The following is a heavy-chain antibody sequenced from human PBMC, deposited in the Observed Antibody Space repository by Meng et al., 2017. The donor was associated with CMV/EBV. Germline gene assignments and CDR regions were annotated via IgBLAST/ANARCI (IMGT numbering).Heavy chain of an antibody. Sequence: FTFSSYWMHWVRQAPGKGLVWVSRINSDESSTSYADSVKGRFTISRDNAKNTLYLQMNSLRAEDTAVYYCARGGDVLLWFGEFHLDYWGQGTLVTVSS. V-gene: IGHV3-74*01. D-gene: IGHD3-10*01. J-gene: IGHJ4*02. CDR2: INSDESST. CDR3: ARGGDVLLWFGEFHLDY. CDR1: FTFSSYW.